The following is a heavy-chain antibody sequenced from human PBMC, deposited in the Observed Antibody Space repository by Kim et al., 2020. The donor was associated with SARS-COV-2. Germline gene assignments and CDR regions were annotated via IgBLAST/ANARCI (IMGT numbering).Heavy chain of an antibody. CDR1: GYSFTSYW. V-gene: IGHV5-51*01. J-gene: IGHJ4*02. CDR3: ARLVRGSRAHARRAYYFDY. D-gene: IGHD1-26*01. CDR2: IYPGDSYT. Sequence: GESLKISCKGSGYSFTSYWIGWVRQMPGKGLEWMGIIYPGDSYTRYSPFFQGQGTISADKSISTVYLQWSSLKASDTAMYYCARLVRGSRAHARRAYYFDYWGQRTLVPVSS.